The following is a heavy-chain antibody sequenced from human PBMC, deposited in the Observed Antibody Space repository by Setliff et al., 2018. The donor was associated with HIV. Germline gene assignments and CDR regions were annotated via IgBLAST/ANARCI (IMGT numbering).Heavy chain of an antibody. V-gene: IGHV3-49*04. D-gene: IGHD3-10*01. CDR3: AREGLWAGELSVSYGMDV. CDR1: GFNFGEYA. J-gene: IGHJ6*02. Sequence: TGGSLRLSCSASGFNFGEYALSWVRQAPGTGLEWVAVIRTKAYSGTTEYAASVKGRFTISRDDSKKIAYLQMPRLNTESPAVYFCAREGLWAGELSVSYGMDVWGQGTTVTVSS. CDR2: IRTKAYSGTT.